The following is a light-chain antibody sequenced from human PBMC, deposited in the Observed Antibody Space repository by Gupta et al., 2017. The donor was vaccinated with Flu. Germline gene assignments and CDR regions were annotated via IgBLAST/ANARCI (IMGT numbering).Light chain of an antibody. Sequence: DIVLTQSPLSLPVTPGEPASISCRSSQSRLHSNGYNYLDWYLQKPGQSPQLLIYLGSNRASGVPDRFSGSGSGTDFTLKISRVEAEDVGVYYCMQALQAPYNFGQGTKLEIK. J-gene: IGKJ2*01. CDR1: QSRLHSNGYNY. CDR2: LGS. CDR3: MQALQAPYN. V-gene: IGKV2-28*01.